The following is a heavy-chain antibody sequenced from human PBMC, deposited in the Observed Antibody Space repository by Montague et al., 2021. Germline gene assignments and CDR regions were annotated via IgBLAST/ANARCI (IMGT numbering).Heavy chain of an antibody. CDR1: GGSIRRTSYY. V-gene: IGHV4-39*01. CDR3: ARRMGFVVVTEHDAFDI. Sequence: SETLSLTCTVSGGSIRRTSYYWGWIRQPPGTGLEWIGSIYYSGTTYYNPSLKSRVTISADTSNNQFSLRLRSVTAADTAVYYCARRMGFVVVTEHDAFDIWGQGTMVTVSS. CDR2: IYYSGTT. J-gene: IGHJ3*02. D-gene: IGHD2-21*02.